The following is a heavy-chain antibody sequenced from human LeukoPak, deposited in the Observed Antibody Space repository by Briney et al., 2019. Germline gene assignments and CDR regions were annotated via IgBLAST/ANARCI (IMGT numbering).Heavy chain of an antibody. Sequence: GRSLRLSCAASGFTFSSYAMHWVRQAPGKGLEWVARLVYDARSDYANSVKGRFSISRDDSKNTLFLDMSNLRVEDTALYYCARDLSAAFDFWGQGVLVTVSS. CDR1: GFTFSSYA. CDR2: LVYDARS. CDR3: ARDLSAAFDF. V-gene: IGHV3-33*08. D-gene: IGHD6-19*01. J-gene: IGHJ4*02.